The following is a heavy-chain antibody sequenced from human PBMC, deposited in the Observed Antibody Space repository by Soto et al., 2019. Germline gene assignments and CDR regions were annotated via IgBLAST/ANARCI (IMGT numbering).Heavy chain of an antibody. CDR1: GDSVSSNTAA. CDR2: TYYRSNWRH. CDR3: ARGVAGSGFDL. D-gene: IGHD6-19*01. Sequence: PSQTLSLTCVISGDSVSSNTAAWNWIRSSPSRGLEWLGRTYYRSNWRHDYAVSVRSRITVNPDTSKNHFSLQLNSVTPDDTAVYYCARGVAGSGFDLWGQGTLVTDS. J-gene: IGHJ4*02. V-gene: IGHV6-1*01.